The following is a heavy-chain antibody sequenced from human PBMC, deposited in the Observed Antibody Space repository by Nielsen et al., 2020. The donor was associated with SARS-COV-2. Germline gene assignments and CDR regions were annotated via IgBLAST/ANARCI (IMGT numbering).Heavy chain of an antibody. J-gene: IGHJ6*03. D-gene: IGHD3-16*01. V-gene: IGHV4-59*01. Sequence: WIRQPPGKGLEWIGYIYYSGNTNYNPSLKSRVTISVDTSKNQFSLKLSSVTAADTAVYYCARVKGVWLGYYYYYMDVWGKGTTVTVSS. CDR3: ARVKGVWLGYYYYYMDV. CDR2: IYYSGNT.